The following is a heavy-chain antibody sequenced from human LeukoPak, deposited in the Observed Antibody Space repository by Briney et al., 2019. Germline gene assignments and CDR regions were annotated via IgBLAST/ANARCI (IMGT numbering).Heavy chain of an antibody. Sequence: GASVKVSCKASGYTFTSYGISWVRQAPGQGLEWMGWISAYNGNTNYAQKLQGRVTMTTDTSTSTAYMELRSLRSDDTAVYYCARRTYYYDSSGYGTPAKFDYWGQGTLVTVSS. J-gene: IGHJ4*02. V-gene: IGHV1-18*01. CDR2: ISAYNGNT. D-gene: IGHD3-22*01. CDR1: GYTFTSYG. CDR3: ARRTYYYDSSGYGTPAKFDY.